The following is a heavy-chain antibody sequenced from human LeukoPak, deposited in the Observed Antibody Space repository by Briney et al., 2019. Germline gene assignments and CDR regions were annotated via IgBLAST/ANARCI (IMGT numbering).Heavy chain of an antibody. CDR1: GGSISSSSYY. D-gene: IGHD6-6*01. J-gene: IGHJ4*02. Sequence: ASETPSLTCTVSGGSISSSSYYWGWIRQPPGKGLEWIGSIYYSGSTYYNPSLKSRVTISVDTSKNQFSLKLSSVTAADTAVYYCARGENTYSSSSFDYWGQGTLVTVSS. CDR2: IYYSGST. V-gene: IGHV4-39*01. CDR3: ARGENTYSSSSFDY.